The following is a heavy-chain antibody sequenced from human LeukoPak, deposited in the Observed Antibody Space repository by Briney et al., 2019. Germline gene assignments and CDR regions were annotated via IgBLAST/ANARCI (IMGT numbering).Heavy chain of an antibody. CDR2: ITGSGGST. Sequence: GGSLRLSCAASGFTFSSYAMSWVRQAPGKGLEWVSAITGSGGSTYYADSVKGRFTISRDNSKNTLYLQMNTLKTEDTAVYYCTRAFLSARDYAWGNYRYLAFDIWGQGTMVTVSS. V-gene: IGHV3-23*01. D-gene: IGHD3-16*02. CDR1: GFTFSSYA. CDR3: TRAFLSARDYAWGNYRYLAFDI. J-gene: IGHJ3*02.